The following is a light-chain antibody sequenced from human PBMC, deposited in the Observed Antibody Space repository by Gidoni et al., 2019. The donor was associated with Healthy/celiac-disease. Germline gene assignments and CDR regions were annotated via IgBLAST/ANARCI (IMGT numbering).Light chain of an antibody. CDR2: EVS. J-gene: IGLJ2*01. Sequence: QSALTQPASVSGSPGQSITISCTGTSRYVGGYNYVSWYHQHPGKAPKLMIDEVSNRPSGVSNRFSGSKSGNTASLTISGLQAEDEADYYCSSYTSSSPVLFGGGTKLTVL. V-gene: IGLV2-14*01. CDR1: SRYVGGYNY. CDR3: SSYTSSSPVL.